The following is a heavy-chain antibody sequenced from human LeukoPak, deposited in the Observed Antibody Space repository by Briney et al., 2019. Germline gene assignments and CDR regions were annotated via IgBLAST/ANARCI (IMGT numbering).Heavy chain of an antibody. D-gene: IGHD1-1*01. J-gene: IGHJ4*02. CDR3: TVLQIKTNWYIDY. CDR1: GFXFSNAW. CDR2: IKSKTDGGST. V-gene: IGHV3-15*01. Sequence: PGGSLRLSCAASGFXFSNAWISWVRQAPGKGLEWVGRIKSKTDGGSTEYAAPVRGRFTISRDDSKNTLSLQLNSLRTEDTAVYYCTVLQIKTNWYIDYWGQGSLVTVSS.